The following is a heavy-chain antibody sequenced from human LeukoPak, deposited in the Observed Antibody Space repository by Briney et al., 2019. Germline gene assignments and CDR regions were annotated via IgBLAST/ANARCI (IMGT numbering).Heavy chain of an antibody. D-gene: IGHD3-10*01. CDR1: GGSFSSGSFY. Sequence: SETLSLTCTVSGGSFSSGSFYWGWARQHPGRGLEWIGSGSTYYHPSLKSRVTISVDTSRNQFSLKLTSVTAADTAVYYCARTGGYMVWGVQNWFDPWGQGTLVTVSS. CDR3: ARTGGYMVWGVQNWFDP. J-gene: IGHJ5*02. CDR2: GST. V-gene: IGHV4-39*01.